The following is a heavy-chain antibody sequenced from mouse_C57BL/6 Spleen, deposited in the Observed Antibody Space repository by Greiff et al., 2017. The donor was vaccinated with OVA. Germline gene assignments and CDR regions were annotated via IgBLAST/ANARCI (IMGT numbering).Heavy chain of an antibody. Sequence: VKQRPGQGLEWIGDIYPGSGSTNYNEKFKSKATLTVDTSSSTAYMQLSSLTSEDSAVYYCASNDYGAMDYWGQGTSVTVSS. V-gene: IGHV1-55*01. J-gene: IGHJ4*01. CDR2: IYPGSGST. CDR3: ASNDYGAMDY.